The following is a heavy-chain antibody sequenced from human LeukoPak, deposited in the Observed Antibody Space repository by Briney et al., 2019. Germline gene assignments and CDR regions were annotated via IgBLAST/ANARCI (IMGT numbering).Heavy chain of an antibody. CDR3: ARDGYGGNPPSDYYYYGMDV. V-gene: IGHV3-48*01. D-gene: IGHD4-23*01. J-gene: IGHJ6*02. CDR2: ISGRDPPLI. Sequence: GGSLRLSCAASESSFNTYPMNWVRQAPGKGLEWISYISGRDPPLIWHAGSVRGRFTISRDYAKSSLYLQMDSLRAEDTAVYYCARDGYGGNPPSDYYYYGMDVWGQGTTVTVSS. CDR1: ESSFNTYP.